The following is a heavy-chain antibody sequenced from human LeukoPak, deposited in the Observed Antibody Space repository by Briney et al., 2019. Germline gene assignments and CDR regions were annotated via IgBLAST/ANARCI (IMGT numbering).Heavy chain of an antibody. CDR3: ARSDSSSWYSLHDY. CDR1: GFTFSSYW. D-gene: IGHD6-13*01. J-gene: IGHJ4*02. Sequence: GGSLRLSCAASGFTFSSYWMSWVRQAPGKGLEWVANMNQDGSEIYHVDSVKDRFTISRDNAKKSLYLQMNSLRAEDTAVYYCARSDSSSWYSLHDYWGQGTLVTVSS. CDR2: MNQDGSEI. V-gene: IGHV3-7*01.